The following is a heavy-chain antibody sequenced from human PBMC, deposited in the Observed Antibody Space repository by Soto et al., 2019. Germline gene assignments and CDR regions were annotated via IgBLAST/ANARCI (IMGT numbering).Heavy chain of an antibody. CDR2: INSDGSST. D-gene: IGHD6-19*01. J-gene: IGHJ4*02. Sequence: GSLRLSCAASGFTFSSYWMHWVRQAPGKGLVWVSRINSDGSSTSYADSVKGRFTISRDNAKNTLYLQMNSLRAEDTAVYYCARAGYSSGWWSEFEYWGQGTLVTVSS. CDR3: ARAGYSSGWWSEFEY. V-gene: IGHV3-74*01. CDR1: GFTFSSYW.